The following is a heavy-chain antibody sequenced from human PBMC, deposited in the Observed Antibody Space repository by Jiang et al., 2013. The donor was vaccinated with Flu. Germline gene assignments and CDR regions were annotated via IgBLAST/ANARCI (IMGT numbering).Heavy chain of an antibody. V-gene: IGHV4-39*01. D-gene: IGHD4-11*01. Sequence: TVSGGSISSSSYYWGWIRQPPGRGWSGLGVSIIVGAPTXTRPSRVESPVSIDTSKNQFSLKLSSVTAADTAVYYCARHYDSSRFDPWGQGTLVTVSS. CDR3: ARHYDSSRFDP. CDR2: SIIVGAP. J-gene: IGHJ5*02. CDR1: GGSISSSSYY.